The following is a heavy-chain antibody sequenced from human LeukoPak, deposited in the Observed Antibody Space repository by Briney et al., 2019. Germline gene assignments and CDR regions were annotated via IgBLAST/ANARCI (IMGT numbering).Heavy chain of an antibody. J-gene: IGHJ3*02. CDR3: ATGESQLRGHDAFDI. D-gene: IGHD3-10*01. CDR1: RFTFRSYG. CDR2: ISYDGSNK. V-gene: IGHV3-30*03. Sequence: GGSLRLSCAASRFTFRSYGIHWVRQAPGKGLEWVAVISYDGSNKYYADSVKGRFTISRDNSKNTLYLQMNSLRAEDTAVYYCATGESQLRGHDAFDIWGQGTMVTVSS.